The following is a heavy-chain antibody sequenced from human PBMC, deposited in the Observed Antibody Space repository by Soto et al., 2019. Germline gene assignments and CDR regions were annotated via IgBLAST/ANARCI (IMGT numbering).Heavy chain of an antibody. CDR1: GGSITSGYY. CDR2: IYYSGNT. V-gene: IGHV4-31*01. J-gene: IGHJ6*02. CDR3: ARDAPVALGVPNSLDV. D-gene: IGHD3-3*02. Sequence: SETLSLTCTVSGGSITSGYYWSWIRQYPGKGREWIWYIYYSGNTYYNRSLKGPLSISLDTSKSQFSRRLDSLTAADPAVYYCARDAPVALGVPNSLDVWGQGTPVTVSS.